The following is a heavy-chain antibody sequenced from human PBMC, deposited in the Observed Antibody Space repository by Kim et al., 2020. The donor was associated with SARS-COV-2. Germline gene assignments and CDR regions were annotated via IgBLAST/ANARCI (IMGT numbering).Heavy chain of an antibody. CDR3: ARNLVYYDLWSGPHDGMDV. V-gene: IGHV1-46*01. D-gene: IGHD3-3*01. Sequence: ASVKVSCKASGYTFTSYYMHWVRQAPGQGLEWMGIINPSGGSTSYAQKFQGRVTMTRDTSTSTVYMELSSLRSEDTAVYYCARNLVYYDLWSGPHDGMDVWGQGTTVTVSS. CDR1: GYTFTSYY. J-gene: IGHJ6*02. CDR2: INPSGGST.